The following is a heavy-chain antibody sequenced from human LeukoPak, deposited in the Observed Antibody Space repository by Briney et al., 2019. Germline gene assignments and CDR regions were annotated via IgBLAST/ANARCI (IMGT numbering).Heavy chain of an antibody. CDR3: AIGLQLDTSGYWGWFDP. V-gene: IGHV3-23*01. CDR1: GFSFSSYA. Sequence: QPGGSLRLSCAASGFSFSSYALAWFRQAPRKELELVSCISGSSSTYYADSVKGRFTISRDNSKNRLDLQMNSLRAEDTAIYYCAIGLQLDTSGYWGWFDPWGQGTLVTVSS. D-gene: IGHD3-3*01. J-gene: IGHJ5*02. CDR2: ISGSSST.